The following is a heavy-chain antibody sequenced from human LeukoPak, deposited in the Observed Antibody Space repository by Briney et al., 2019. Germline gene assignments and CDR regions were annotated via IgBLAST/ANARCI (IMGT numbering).Heavy chain of an antibody. V-gene: IGHV4-39*07. CDR1: GGSISSSSYY. CDR2: IYYSGST. Sequence: SETLSLTCTVSGGSISSSSYYWGWIRQPPGKGLEWIGSIYYSGSTYYNPSLKSRVTISVDTSKNQFSLKLSSVTAADTAVYYCARGKGDLGYPFDYWGQGTLVTVSS. CDR3: ARGKGDLGYPFDY. J-gene: IGHJ4*02. D-gene: IGHD6-25*01.